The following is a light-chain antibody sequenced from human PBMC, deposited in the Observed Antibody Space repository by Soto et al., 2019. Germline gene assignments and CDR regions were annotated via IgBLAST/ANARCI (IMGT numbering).Light chain of an antibody. J-gene: IGKJ4*01. Sequence: DIQMTQSPSSLSASVGERVTITCRASQSISSYLNWYQQKPGKAPKLLIYAASSLQSGVPSRFSGSGSGTDFTLTISSLQPEDFATYYCQQSYSVSLIFGGGTKVEIK. CDR3: QQSYSVSLI. V-gene: IGKV1-39*01. CDR1: QSISSY. CDR2: AAS.